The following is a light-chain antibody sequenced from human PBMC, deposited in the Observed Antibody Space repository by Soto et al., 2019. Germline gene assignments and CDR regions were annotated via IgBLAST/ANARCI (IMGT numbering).Light chain of an antibody. CDR1: QRVSSY. CDR3: QQYGRPSRT. V-gene: IGKV3-20*01. J-gene: IGKJ1*01. Sequence: EIVLTQSPGTLSLSPGERATLSCRASQRVSSYLAWYQQKPGQAPRLLIYGASSRATGIPDRFIGSGSGTTFTLTISRLEPEDCAVYYCQQYGRPSRTFGQGTKVEIK. CDR2: GAS.